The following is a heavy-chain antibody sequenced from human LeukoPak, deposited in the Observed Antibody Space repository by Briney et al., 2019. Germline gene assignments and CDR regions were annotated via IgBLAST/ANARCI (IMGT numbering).Heavy chain of an antibody. V-gene: IGHV3-30-3*01. D-gene: IGHD3-22*01. CDR2: ISYDGSNK. CDR3: ARDPSNYYDSSGYQTPYFDY. Sequence: GGSLRLSCAASGFTFSSYAMHWVRQAPGKGLEWVAVISYDGSNKYYADSVKGRFTISRDNSKNTLYLQMNSLRAEDTAVYYCARDPSNYYDSSGYQTPYFDYWGQGTLVTVSS. CDR1: GFTFSSYA. J-gene: IGHJ4*02.